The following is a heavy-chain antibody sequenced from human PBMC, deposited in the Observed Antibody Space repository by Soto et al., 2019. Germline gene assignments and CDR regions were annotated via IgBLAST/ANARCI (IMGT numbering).Heavy chain of an antibody. CDR3: ASQPIYCTNGVCSTYYYYYGMDV. CDR1: GYTFTSYG. J-gene: IGHJ6*02. D-gene: IGHD2-8*01. Sequence: GASVKVSCKASGYTFTSYGISWVRQAPGQGLEWMGWISAYNGNTNYAQKLQGRVTMTTDTSTSTAYMELRSLRSDDTAVYYCASQPIYCTNGVCSTYYYYYGMDVWGQGTTATVSS. V-gene: IGHV1-18*04. CDR2: ISAYNGNT.